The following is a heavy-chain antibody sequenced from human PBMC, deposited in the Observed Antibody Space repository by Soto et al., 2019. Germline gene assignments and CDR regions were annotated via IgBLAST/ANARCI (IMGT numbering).Heavy chain of an antibody. CDR3: ARGVVVVPTSQLGWFDP. CDR1: GGTFSSYA. CDR2: IIPMFGTT. V-gene: IGHV1-69*01. J-gene: IGHJ5*02. Sequence: QVQLVQSGAEVKKPGSSVKVSCKASGGTFSSYAISWVRQAPGQGLEWMGGIIPMFGTTKYAQKFQGRLRITADESTSTAYMELSSLRSGDTAVYYCARGVVVVPTSQLGWFDPWGQGTLVTVSS. D-gene: IGHD2-15*01.